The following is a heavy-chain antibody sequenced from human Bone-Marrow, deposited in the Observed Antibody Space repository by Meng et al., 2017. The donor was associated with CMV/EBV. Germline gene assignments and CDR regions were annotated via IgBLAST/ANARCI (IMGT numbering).Heavy chain of an antibody. CDR1: GGSFSGYY. V-gene: IGHV4-34*01. CDR3: ARARLRSRWYSSRTYWYFDL. D-gene: IGHD6-13*01. Sequence: SETLSLTCAVYGGSFSGYYWSWIRQPPGKGLEWIGEINHSGSTNYNPSLKSRVTISVDTSKNQFSLKLSSVTAADTAVYYCARARLRSRWYSSRTYWYFDLWARGTLVTAPQ. J-gene: IGHJ2*01. CDR2: INHSGST.